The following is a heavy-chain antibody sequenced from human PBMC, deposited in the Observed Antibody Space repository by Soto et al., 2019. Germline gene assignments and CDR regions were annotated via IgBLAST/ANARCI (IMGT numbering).Heavy chain of an antibody. D-gene: IGHD6-6*01. CDR1: GFTFSSYS. Sequence: GGSLRLSCAASGFTFSSYSMNWVRQAPGKGLEWVSSISSSSSYIYYADSVKGRFTISRDNAKNSLYLQMNSLRAEDTAVYYCARDLIEYSSSNWFDPWGQGTLVTVSS. V-gene: IGHV3-21*01. CDR2: ISSSSSYI. J-gene: IGHJ5*02. CDR3: ARDLIEYSSSNWFDP.